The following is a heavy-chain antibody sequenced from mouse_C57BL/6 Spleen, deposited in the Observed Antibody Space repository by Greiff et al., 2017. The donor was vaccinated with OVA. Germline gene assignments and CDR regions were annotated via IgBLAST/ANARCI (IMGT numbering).Heavy chain of an antibody. CDR3: TTTVVARDGFAY. D-gene: IGHD1-1*01. CDR2: IWTGGGT. Sequence: VQVVESGPGLVAPSQSLSITCTVSGFSLTSYAISWVRQPPGKGLEWLGVIWTGGGTNYNSALKSRLSISKDNSKSQVFLKMNSLQTDDTARYYCTTTVVARDGFAYWGQGTLVTVSA. CDR1: GFSLTSYA. V-gene: IGHV2-9-1*01. J-gene: IGHJ3*01.